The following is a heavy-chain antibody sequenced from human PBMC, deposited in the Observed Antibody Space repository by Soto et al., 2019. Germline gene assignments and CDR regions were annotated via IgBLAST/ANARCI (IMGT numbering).Heavy chain of an antibody. J-gene: IGHJ4*02. V-gene: IGHV4-59*08. CDR3: AKTSSGWEHFDY. CDR1: GGSVSSYY. CDR2: IYYSGST. Sequence: PSETLSLTCTVSGGSVSSYYWSWIRQPPGKGLEWIGYIYYSGSTNYNPSLKSRVTISVDTSKNQFSLKLSSVTAADTAVYYCAKTSSGWEHFDYWGQGTLVTVSS. D-gene: IGHD6-19*01.